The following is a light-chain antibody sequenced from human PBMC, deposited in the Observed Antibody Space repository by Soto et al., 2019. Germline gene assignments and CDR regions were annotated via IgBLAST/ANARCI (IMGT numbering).Light chain of an antibody. J-gene: IGLJ2*01. Sequence: QSVLTQPPSASGTPGQRVTISCSESSSSIGSNYIYWYQQLPGTAPKLLIYRDSQRPSGVPDRFSGSKSGTSASLAISGLRSEDEADYYCCSYAGSSTVVFGGGTKLTVL. CDR3: CSYAGSSTVV. CDR2: RDS. CDR1: SSSIGSNY. V-gene: IGLV1-47*01.